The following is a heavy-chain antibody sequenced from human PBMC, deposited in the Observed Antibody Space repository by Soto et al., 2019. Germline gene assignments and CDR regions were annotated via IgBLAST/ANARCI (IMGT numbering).Heavy chain of an antibody. CDR1: GYTFTSYG. CDR3: ARHNAQWPNWFDP. Sequence: QVQLVQSGAEVKKPGASVKVSCKASGYTFTSYGISWVRQAPGQGLEWMGWISAHDGNTNYAQKLQGRVTMTTDTSASTAYMDLRSLRYDDTAVYYCARHNAQWPNWFDPWGQGTLVTVSS. V-gene: IGHV1-18*01. J-gene: IGHJ5*02. D-gene: IGHD6-19*01. CDR2: ISAHDGNT.